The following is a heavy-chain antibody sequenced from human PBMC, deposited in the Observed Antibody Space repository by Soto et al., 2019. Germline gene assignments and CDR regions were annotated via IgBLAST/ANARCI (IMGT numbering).Heavy chain of an antibody. Sequence: QVQLQESGPGLVKPSQTLSLTCTVSGGSISSGGYYWSWIRQHPGKGLEWIGHIYYSGSTYYNPSLKSRVTISVDTSKNQCSLKLSSVTAADTAVYYCARDRAGALYFDYWGQGTLVTASS. J-gene: IGHJ4*02. CDR1: GGSISSGGYY. CDR2: IYYSGST. V-gene: IGHV4-31*03. D-gene: IGHD6-13*01. CDR3: ARDRAGALYFDY.